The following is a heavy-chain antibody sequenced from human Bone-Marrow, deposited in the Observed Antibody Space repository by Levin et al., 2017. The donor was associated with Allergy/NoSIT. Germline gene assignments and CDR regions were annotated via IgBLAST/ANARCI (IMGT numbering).Heavy chain of an antibody. Sequence: GGSLRLSCAASGFTFDDYGMSWVRQAPGKGLEWVSGINWNGGSTGYADSVKGRFTISRDNAKNSLYLQMNSLRAEDTALYYCAREGGYCSGGSCYFPANFDYWGQGTLVTVSS. CDR2: INWNGGST. CDR1: GFTFDDYG. J-gene: IGHJ4*02. CDR3: AREGGYCSGGSCYFPANFDY. D-gene: IGHD2-15*01. V-gene: IGHV3-20*04.